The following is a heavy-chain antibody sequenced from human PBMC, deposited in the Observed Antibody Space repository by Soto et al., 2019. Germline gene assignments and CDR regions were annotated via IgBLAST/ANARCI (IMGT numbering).Heavy chain of an antibody. Sequence: GGSLRLSCAASGFTFSSYAMSWVRQAPGKGLEWVSGISGSGGTTYYADSVKGRFTISRDNSKNTLYLQMNSLRAEDTAVYYCAKQMEQLASSFDYWGQETLVTVSS. D-gene: IGHD6-6*01. V-gene: IGHV3-23*01. CDR1: GFTFSSYA. CDR3: AKQMEQLASSFDY. CDR2: ISGSGGTT. J-gene: IGHJ4*02.